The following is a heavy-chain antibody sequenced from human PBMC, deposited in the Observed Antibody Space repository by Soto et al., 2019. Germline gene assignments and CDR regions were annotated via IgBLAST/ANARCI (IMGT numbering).Heavy chain of an antibody. Sequence: GVLRLSCAASGFVFRVYWMSWVRQAPGKGLEWVANIKEDGSEANYVDSVKGRFAVSRDKDTLYLQLNSLTPEDTALYYCARSRRQWFGGTLSYYFDFWGHGTLVTVSS. V-gene: IGHV3-7*01. J-gene: IGHJ4*01. CDR3: ARSRRQWFGGTLSYYFDF. CDR2: IKEDGSEA. D-gene: IGHD3-10*01. CDR1: GFVFRVYW.